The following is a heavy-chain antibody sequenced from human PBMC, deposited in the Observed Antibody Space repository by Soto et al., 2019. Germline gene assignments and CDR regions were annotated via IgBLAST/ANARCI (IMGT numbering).Heavy chain of an antibody. D-gene: IGHD3-9*01. CDR1: GYSFSNNW. V-gene: IGHV5-51*01. J-gene: IGHJ4*02. CDR3: ARLLAGQTADADASGQSADADADIFSGYFVGSDH. CDR2: IFPGDSHT. Sequence: PGESLKISCKGSGYSFSNNWIGWVRQMPGKGLEWMGIIFPGDSHTRYSPSFLGQVTISADKSISSAYLHWSRLKASDTAMYYCARLLAGQTADADASGQSADADADIFSGYFVGSDHWGQGTLVTVSS.